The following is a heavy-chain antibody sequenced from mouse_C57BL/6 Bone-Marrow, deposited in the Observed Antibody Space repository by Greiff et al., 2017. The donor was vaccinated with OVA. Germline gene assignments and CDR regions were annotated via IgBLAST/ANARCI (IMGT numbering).Heavy chain of an antibody. D-gene: IGHD1-2*01. CDR3: ARGVHYYSFDY. CDR2: ISYDGSN. V-gene: IGHV3-6*01. CDR1: GYSITSGYY. Sequence: ESGPGLVKPSQSLSLTCSVTGYSITSGYYWNWIRQFPGNKLEWMGYISYDGSNNYNPSLKNRISITRDTSKNQFFLKLNSVTTEDTATYYCARGVHYYSFDYWGQGTTLTVSS. J-gene: IGHJ2*01.